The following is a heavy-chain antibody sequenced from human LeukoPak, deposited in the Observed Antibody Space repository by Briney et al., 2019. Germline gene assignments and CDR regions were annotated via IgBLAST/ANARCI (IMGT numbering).Heavy chain of an antibody. CDR2: INHSGST. D-gene: IGHD3-22*01. Sequence: SETLSLTCVVSGGSFSAHYWSWIRQPPGMGLEWIGEINHSGSTNYNPSLKSRVTMSVDTSKNQFSLKLSSVNAADTAVYYCARYFTFDSSGYYYTFDYWGQGTLVTVPP. V-gene: IGHV4-34*01. CDR1: GGSFSAHY. CDR3: ARYFTFDSSGYYYTFDY. J-gene: IGHJ4*02.